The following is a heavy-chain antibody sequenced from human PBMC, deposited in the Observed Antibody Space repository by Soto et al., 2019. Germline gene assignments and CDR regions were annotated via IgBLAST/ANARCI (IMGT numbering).Heavy chain of an antibody. CDR3: ASAVNWNYGTFDY. V-gene: IGHV4-30-4*01. CDR1: GGSISSGDYY. CDR2: IYYSGST. Sequence: QVQLQESGPGLVKPSQTLSLTCTVSGGSISSGDYYWSWIRQPPGKGLEWIGYIYYSGSTYYNPSLKSRVTISVATSKNQFSLKLSSVTAADTAVYYCASAVNWNYGTFDYWGQGTLVTVSS. D-gene: IGHD1-7*01. J-gene: IGHJ4*02.